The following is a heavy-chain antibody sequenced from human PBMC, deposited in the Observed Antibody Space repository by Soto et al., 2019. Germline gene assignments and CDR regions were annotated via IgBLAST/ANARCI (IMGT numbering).Heavy chain of an antibody. CDR3: TRHRNGDYDY. V-gene: IGHV3-74*01. Sequence: EVQLVESGGGLVQPGGSLRLSCAASGFTLSSYWMHWVRQVPGKGLVWVSRINTDGSSTSYADSVKGRFTISRDSAKNTLSLQMNSLRDEDTAVYYCTRHRNGDYDYWGQGTLVTVSS. CDR2: INTDGSST. D-gene: IGHD4-17*01. CDR1: GFTLSSYW. J-gene: IGHJ4*02.